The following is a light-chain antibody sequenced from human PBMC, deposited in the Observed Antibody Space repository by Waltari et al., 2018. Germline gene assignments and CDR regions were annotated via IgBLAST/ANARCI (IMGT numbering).Light chain of an antibody. CDR1: QSVSDN. J-gene: IGKJ4*01. V-gene: IGKV3-15*01. CDR3: QQYDKRPPVT. Sequence: IVLTQSPATLSVSPGERATLACRASQSVSDNLAWVQQKPGQAPRLLIFGASTRATGIPARFSGSGSGTEFTLTISSLQSEDFAVYYCQQYDKRPPVTFGGGTKVEIK. CDR2: GAS.